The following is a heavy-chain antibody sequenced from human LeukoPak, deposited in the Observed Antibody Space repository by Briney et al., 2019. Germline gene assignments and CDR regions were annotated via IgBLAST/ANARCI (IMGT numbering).Heavy chain of an antibody. CDR3: ARGYSGSSYYFDY. V-gene: IGHV1-69*05. J-gene: IGHJ4*02. CDR1: GGTFSSYA. Sequence: ASVKVSCKASGGTFSSYAISWVRQAPGQGLEWMGGIIPIFGTANYAQKFQGRVTITTDESTSTAYMELSSLRSEDTAVYYCARGYSGSSYYFDYWAREPWPPSPQ. CDR2: IIPIFGTA. D-gene: IGHD1-26*01.